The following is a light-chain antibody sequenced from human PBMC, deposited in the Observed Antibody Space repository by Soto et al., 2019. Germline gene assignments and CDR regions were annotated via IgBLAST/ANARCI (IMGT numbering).Light chain of an antibody. J-gene: IGLJ3*02. CDR2: LNSDGSH. CDR3: QTWGTGIRWV. CDR1: SGHSSYA. V-gene: IGLV4-69*01. Sequence: QTVVTQSPSASASLGVSVKLTCTLSSGHSSYAIAWHQQQPEKGPRYLMKLNSDGSHSKGDGIPDRFSGSSSGAERYLTISSLQSEDEADYYCQTWGTGIRWVFGGGTKLTVL.